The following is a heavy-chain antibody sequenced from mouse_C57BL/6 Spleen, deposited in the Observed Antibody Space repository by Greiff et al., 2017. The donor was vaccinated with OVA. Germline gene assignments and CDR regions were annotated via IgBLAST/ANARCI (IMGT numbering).Heavy chain of an antibody. V-gene: IGHV3-6*01. CDR3: ARGAYGNYFDY. CDR1: GYSITSGYY. Sequence: EVKLQESGPGLVKPSQSLSLTCSVTGYSITSGYYWNWIRQFPGNKLEWMGYISYDGSNNYNPSLKNRISITRDTSKNQFFLKLNSVTTEDTATYYCARGAYGNYFDYWGQGTTLTVSS. CDR2: ISYDGSN. D-gene: IGHD2-1*01. J-gene: IGHJ2*01.